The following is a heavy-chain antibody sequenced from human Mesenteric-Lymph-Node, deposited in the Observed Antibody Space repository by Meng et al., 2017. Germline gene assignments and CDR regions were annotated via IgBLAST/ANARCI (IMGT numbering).Heavy chain of an antibody. CDR2: IKEDGSEK. CDR3: ARGGYQLEY. V-gene: IGHV3-7*04. D-gene: IGHD2-2*01. CDR1: GFTFSNYR. J-gene: IGHJ4*02. Sequence: GGSLRLSCEASGFTFSNYRMSWVRQAPGKGLEWVANIKEDGSEKIYVDSVKGRFIISRDNAKNSLFLQMNTLRGDDTAIYYCARGGYQLEYWGQGTLVTVSS.